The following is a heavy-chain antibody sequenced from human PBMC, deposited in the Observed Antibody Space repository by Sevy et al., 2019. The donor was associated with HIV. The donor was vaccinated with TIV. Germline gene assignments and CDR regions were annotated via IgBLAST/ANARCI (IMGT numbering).Heavy chain of an antibody. V-gene: IGHV3-23*01. CDR1: GFTFSSYA. D-gene: IGHD1-26*01. Sequence: GGSLRLSCAASGFTFSSYAMSWVRQAPGKGLEWVSAISGSGGSTYYADSVKGRFTISRDNSNNTLYLQMNSLRAEDTAIYYCARRAETDSGSYYGLLDYWGQGTLVTVSS. J-gene: IGHJ4*02. CDR3: ARRAETDSGSYYGLLDY. CDR2: ISGSGGST.